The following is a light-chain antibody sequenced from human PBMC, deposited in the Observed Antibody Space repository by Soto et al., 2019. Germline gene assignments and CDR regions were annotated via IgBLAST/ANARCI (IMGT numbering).Light chain of an antibody. CDR2: DNN. CDR3: TSYRSGPLYV. J-gene: IGLJ1*01. V-gene: IGLV1-51*01. CDR1: SSNIGNNY. Sequence: QSVLTQPPSVSAAPGQKVTISCSGSSSNIGNNYVSWYQQLPGTAPKLLIYDNNKRPSGIPDRFSGSKSGTSATLGITGLQTGDEADYFCTSYRSGPLYVFESGTKVTVL.